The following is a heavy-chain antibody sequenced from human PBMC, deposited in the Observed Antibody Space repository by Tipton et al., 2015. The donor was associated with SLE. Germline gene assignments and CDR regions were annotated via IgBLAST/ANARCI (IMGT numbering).Heavy chain of an antibody. CDR1: DVSITSHY. D-gene: IGHD2-2*03. V-gene: IGHV4-59*11. J-gene: IGHJ2*01. CDR2: IFFPGST. Sequence: TLSLTCTVSDVSITSHYWSWIRQPPGKGLEYIGYIFFPGSTNYKPSLKSRVTTSVDTSKNQFSLRLTSVTAADTAVYYCARVWMRTSGYFDLWGRGTLVTVSS. CDR3: ARVWMRTSGYFDL.